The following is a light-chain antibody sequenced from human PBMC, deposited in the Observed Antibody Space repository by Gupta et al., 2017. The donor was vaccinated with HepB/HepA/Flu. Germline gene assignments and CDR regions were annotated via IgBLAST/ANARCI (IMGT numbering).Light chain of an antibody. Sequence: DIQMTQSPSSLSASVGDRVTITCQASQDISNYLNWYQQKPGKAPKLLIYDASNLETGVPSRFSGSGSGTDFTFTISSLQPEDIATYYWQQDDNLITFGGGTKVEIK. CDR3: QQDDNLIT. CDR1: QDISNY. V-gene: IGKV1-33*01. CDR2: DAS. J-gene: IGKJ4*01.